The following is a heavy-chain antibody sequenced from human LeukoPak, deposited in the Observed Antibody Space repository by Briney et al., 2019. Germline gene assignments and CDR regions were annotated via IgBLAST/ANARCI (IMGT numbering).Heavy chain of an antibody. CDR1: GFSFSIYG. J-gene: IGHJ5*02. V-gene: IGHV3-23*01. CDR2: IGGSRIGT. D-gene: IGHD2-2*01. Sequence: GGSLRLSCAASGFSFSIYGMNWVRQAPGKGLEWVSSIGGSRIGTYYADSVKGRFTISRDNSKNTLYLQMNRLRAEDTAIYYCARTTEDCSRTSCYQYWFDPWGQGTLVTVTS. CDR3: ARTTEDCSRTSCYQYWFDP.